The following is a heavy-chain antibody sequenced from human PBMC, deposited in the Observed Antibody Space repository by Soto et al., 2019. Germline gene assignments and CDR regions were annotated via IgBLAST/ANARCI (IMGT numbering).Heavy chain of an antibody. CDR2: ISAYNGNT. CDR3: ARGMVEAVAGTGIYYYYGMDV. CDR1: GYTFTSYG. D-gene: IGHD6-19*01. J-gene: IGHJ6*02. Sequence: ASVKVSCKASGYTFTSYGISWVRQAPGQGLEWMGWISAYNGNTNYAQKLQGRVTMTTDTSTSTAYMELRSLRSDDTAVYYCARGMVEAVAGTGIYYYYGMDVWGQGTTVTVSS. V-gene: IGHV1-18*01.